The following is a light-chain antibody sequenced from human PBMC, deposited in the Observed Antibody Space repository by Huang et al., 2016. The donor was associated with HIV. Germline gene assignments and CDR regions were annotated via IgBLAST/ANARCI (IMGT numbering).Light chain of an antibody. CDR2: SAS. CDR1: QSVKSN. J-gene: IGKJ1*01. Sequence: EIVMTQSPATLSVSPGERATLSCRARQSVKSNLAWYQQKPGQAPRLLIYSASTRATGIPARFSGSGSGTEFTLTISSLQSEDCAVYYCQQYNDWPPWTFGQGTKVEIK. CDR3: QQYNDWPPWT. V-gene: IGKV3-15*01.